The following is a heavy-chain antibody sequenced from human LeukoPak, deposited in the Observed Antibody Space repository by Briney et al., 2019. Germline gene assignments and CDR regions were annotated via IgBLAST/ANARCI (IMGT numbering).Heavy chain of an antibody. J-gene: IGHJ1*01. D-gene: IGHD6-19*01. CDR2: IYYSGST. CDR1: GGSISSYY. CDR3: ARHVHSSGWSAYFQH. Sequence: SETLSLTCTVSGGSISSYYWSWIRQPPGKGLEWIGYIYYSGSTNYNPSLKSRVTISVDTSKNQFSLKLSSVTAADTAVYYCARHVHSSGWSAYFQHWGQGTLVTVSS. V-gene: IGHV4-59*08.